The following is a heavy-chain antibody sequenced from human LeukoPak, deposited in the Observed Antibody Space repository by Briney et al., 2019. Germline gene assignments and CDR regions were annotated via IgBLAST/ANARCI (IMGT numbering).Heavy chain of an antibody. CDR2: ISYDGSNE. Sequence: GGSLRLSCAASGFTFSNYGMHWVRQAPGKGLEWVAVISYDGSNEYYADSVKGRFTISRDNSNNTLYLQMHSLRAEDTAVYYCAKAFHGSGFDYWGQGTLVTVSS. D-gene: IGHD3-10*01. CDR1: GFTFSNYG. CDR3: AKAFHGSGFDY. V-gene: IGHV3-30*18. J-gene: IGHJ4*02.